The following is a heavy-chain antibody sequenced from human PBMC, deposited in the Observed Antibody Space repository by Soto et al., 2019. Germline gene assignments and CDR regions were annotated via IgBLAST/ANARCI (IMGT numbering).Heavy chain of an antibody. CDR3: ARATEGGIVVYYMDV. Sequence: EVQLVESGGGLVKPGGSLRLSCAASGFTFSSYSMNWVRQAPGKGLEWVSSISSSSSYIYYADSVKGRFTISRDNAKTSLYLQMNSLRAEDTAVYYCARATEGGIVVYYMDVWGKGTTVTVSS. V-gene: IGHV3-21*01. CDR2: ISSSSSYI. J-gene: IGHJ6*03. D-gene: IGHD1-26*01. CDR1: GFTFSSYS.